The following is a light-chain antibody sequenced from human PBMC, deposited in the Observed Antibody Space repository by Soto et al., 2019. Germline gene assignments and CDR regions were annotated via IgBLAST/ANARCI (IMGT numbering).Light chain of an antibody. Sequence: DIQMTQSPSSLSASVGDRVTITCRASQGISSYLAWYQQRPGNVPKGLIYAASTLHSGVPSRFSGSGSGTDFTLTISNVQPEDVATYYCQNYYNAPETFGQGTKVEI. CDR2: AAS. J-gene: IGKJ1*01. V-gene: IGKV1-27*01. CDR1: QGISSY. CDR3: QNYYNAPET.